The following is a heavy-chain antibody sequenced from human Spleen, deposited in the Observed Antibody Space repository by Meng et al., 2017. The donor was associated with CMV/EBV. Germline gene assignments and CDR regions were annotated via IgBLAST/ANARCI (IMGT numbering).Heavy chain of an antibody. CDR1: GSTFTNHW. V-gene: IGHV5-51*01. D-gene: IGHD3-16*01. CDR3: ARRGDAALGMDV. Sequence: GGSLRLSCKASGSTFTNHWIGWVRPMPGKGLQWMGSISPGDSNTKYSPSFQGQAVISADRSTRAAYLQWTSLKASDSGIYYFARRGDAALGMDVWGQGTTVTVSS. J-gene: IGHJ6*02. CDR2: ISPGDSNT.